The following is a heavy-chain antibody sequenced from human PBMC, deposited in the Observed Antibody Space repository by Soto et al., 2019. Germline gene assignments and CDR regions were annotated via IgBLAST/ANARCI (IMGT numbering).Heavy chain of an antibody. V-gene: IGHV1-8*01. CDR2: MNPNSGNT. CDR3: ARADHYYGSGSYYGDYYYYYMDV. J-gene: IGHJ6*03. Sequence: ASLKVSCKASGYTFTIYDINWVRQATGQGLEWMGWMNPNSGNTGYAQKFQGRVTMTRNTSISTAYMELSSLRSEDTAVYYCARADHYYGSGSYYGDYYYYYMDVWGKGTTVTVSS. CDR1: GYTFTIYD. D-gene: IGHD3-10*01.